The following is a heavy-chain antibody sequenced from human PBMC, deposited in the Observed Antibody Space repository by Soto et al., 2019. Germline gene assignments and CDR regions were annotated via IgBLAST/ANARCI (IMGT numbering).Heavy chain of an antibody. D-gene: IGHD3-22*01. J-gene: IGHJ6*02. CDR2: IIPIFGTA. V-gene: IGHV1-69*13. CDR1: GGTFSSYA. Sequence: WASVKVSCKASGGTFSSYAISWVRQAPGQGLEWMGGIIPIFGTANYAQKFQGRVTITADESTSTAYMELSSLRSEDTAVYYCARNYYDSSGYYRYYYGMDVWGQGTTVTVSS. CDR3: ARNYYDSSGYYRYYYGMDV.